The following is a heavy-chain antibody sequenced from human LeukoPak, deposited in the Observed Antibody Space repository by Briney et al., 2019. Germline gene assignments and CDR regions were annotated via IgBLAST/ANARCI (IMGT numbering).Heavy chain of an antibody. Sequence: GRSLRLSCATSGCTLSSYGMHWVRQARGKGLEWVAVTSYDGSDTYYADSVKGRFTISRDNSKNTLYLQINRLRAEDTAVYYCAKDRWIRRISLAGQDYWGQGTLVSVSS. CDR3: AKDRWIRRISLAGQDY. CDR2: TSYDGSDT. V-gene: IGHV3-30*18. CDR1: GCTLSSYG. D-gene: IGHD6-19*01. J-gene: IGHJ4*02.